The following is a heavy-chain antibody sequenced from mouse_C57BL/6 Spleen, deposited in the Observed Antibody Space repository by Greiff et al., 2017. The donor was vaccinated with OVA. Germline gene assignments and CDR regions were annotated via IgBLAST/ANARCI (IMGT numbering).Heavy chain of an antibody. J-gene: IGHJ4*01. CDR2: IDPSDSYT. V-gene: IGHV1-69*01. Sequence: QVQLQQPGAELVIPGASVKLSCKASGYTFTSYWMHWVKQRPGQGLEWIGEIDPSDSYTNYNQKFKGKSTLTVDKSSSTAYMQLSSLTSEDSAVYYCARSGSPFYAMDYWGQGTSVTVSS. CDR3: ARSGSPFYAMDY. D-gene: IGHD3-1*01. CDR1: GYTFTSYW.